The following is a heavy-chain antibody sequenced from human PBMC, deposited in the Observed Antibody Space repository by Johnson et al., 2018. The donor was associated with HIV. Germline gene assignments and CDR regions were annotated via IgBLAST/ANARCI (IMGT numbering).Heavy chain of an antibody. CDR1: GFTFSSYA. V-gene: IGHV3-23*04. CDR3: AKSSDEYSSSSDAFDI. Sequence: VQLVESGGGLVQPGGSLRLSCAASGFTFSSYAMSWVLQAPGKGLEWVSAISGSGGSTYYADSVKGRFTISRDNSKNTLYLQMNSLRAEDTAVYYCAKSSDEYSSSSDAFDIWGQGTMVTVSS. J-gene: IGHJ3*02. CDR2: ISGSGGST. D-gene: IGHD6-6*01.